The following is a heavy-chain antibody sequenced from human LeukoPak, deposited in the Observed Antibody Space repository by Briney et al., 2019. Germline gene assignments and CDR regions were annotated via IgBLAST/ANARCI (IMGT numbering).Heavy chain of an antibody. J-gene: IGHJ6*03. D-gene: IGHD5-18*01. Sequence: GGSLRLSCAVSGFTFSSSTMNWVRQGPGKGLEWVSCISSSSSYIYYADSVKGRFTISRDNAKNSLYLQVNSLRAEDTAVYYCSRWHDSYGPLDYYYYMDVWGKGTTVTVSS. CDR2: ISSSSSYI. V-gene: IGHV3-21*01. CDR3: SRWHDSYGPLDYYYYMDV. CDR1: GFTFSSST.